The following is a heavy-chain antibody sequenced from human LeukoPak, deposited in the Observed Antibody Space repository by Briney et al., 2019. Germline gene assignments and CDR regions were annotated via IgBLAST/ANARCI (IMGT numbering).Heavy chain of an antibody. Sequence: SETLSLTCTVSGVSISSSSYYWGWTRQPPGKGLEWIGSIYYSGSTYYNPSLKSQVTISVDTSKSQFSLKLSSVTAADTAVYYCARDGRYYDSSGYIRGFDYWGQGTLVTVSS. CDR2: IYYSGST. V-gene: IGHV4-39*07. D-gene: IGHD3-22*01. CDR1: GVSISSSSYY. CDR3: ARDGRYYDSSGYIRGFDY. J-gene: IGHJ4*02.